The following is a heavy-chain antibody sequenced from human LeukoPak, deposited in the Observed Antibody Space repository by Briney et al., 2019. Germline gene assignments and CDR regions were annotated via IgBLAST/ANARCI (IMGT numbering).Heavy chain of an antibody. D-gene: IGHD3-3*01. CDR1: GYSFTTYW. CDR2: IDPSDSYT. CDR3: ARYYDFCSGRNYFDY. Sequence: GESLRISCTGTGYSFTTYWISWVRQVPGKGLEWMGTIDPSDSYTKYSPSFQGHVTISADKSIYTAYLQWSSLKASDTAMYYCARYYDFCSGRNYFDYWGQGALVTVSS. V-gene: IGHV5-10-1*01. J-gene: IGHJ4*02.